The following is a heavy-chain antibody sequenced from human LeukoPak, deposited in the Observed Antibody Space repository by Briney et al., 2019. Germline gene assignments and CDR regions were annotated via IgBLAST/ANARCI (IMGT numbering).Heavy chain of an antibody. D-gene: IGHD2-15*01. CDR2: IYYSGST. V-gene: IGHV4-39*01. Sequence: SETLSLTCTVSGDSISSSSYYWGWIRQPPGKGLEWIGSIYYSGSTYYNSSLKSRVTISVDTSKNQFSLKLSSVTAADTAVYYCARQGSLVDYYYYMDVWGKGTTVTVSS. J-gene: IGHJ6*03. CDR3: ARQGSLVDYYYYMDV. CDR1: GDSISSSSYY.